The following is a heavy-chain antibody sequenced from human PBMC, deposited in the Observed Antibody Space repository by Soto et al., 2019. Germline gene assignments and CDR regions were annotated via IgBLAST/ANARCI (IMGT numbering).Heavy chain of an antibody. Sequence: QVQLVESGGGVVKPGGSLRLSCAASGFTFSDYYMSWIRQAPGKGLEWISYYSYSSDYIQYADSVTGRFTISRDNAQNSLFLQMNSLRAEDTAVYYCTRQGFYCRNSVSQNSASGFDIWGPGTTVTVSS. J-gene: IGHJ3*02. D-gene: IGHD1-7*01. CDR3: TRQGFYCRNSVSQNSASGFDI. CDR2: YSYSSDYI. V-gene: IGHV3-11*06. CDR1: GFTFSDYY.